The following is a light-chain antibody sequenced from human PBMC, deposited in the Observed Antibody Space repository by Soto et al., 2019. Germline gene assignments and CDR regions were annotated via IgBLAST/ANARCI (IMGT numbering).Light chain of an antibody. J-gene: IGKJ5*01. V-gene: IGKV3-11*01. CDR2: DAY. CDR3: QQHHIWPIT. CDR1: QSFRGL. Sequence: EVVLKQYPVTLSLSPWVRATLSCRASQSFRGLLAWYQQKPGQAPRLLIYDAYNRDTGIPPRFSGSGSGTDFTLTISSLQPEDSAIYYCQQHHIWPITFGQGTQLEIK.